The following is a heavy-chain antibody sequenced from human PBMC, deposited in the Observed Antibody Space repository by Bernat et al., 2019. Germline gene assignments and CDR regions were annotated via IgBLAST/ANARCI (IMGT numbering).Heavy chain of an antibody. CDR2: IWYDGSNK. D-gene: IGHD4-17*01. CDR1: GFTFSSYG. CDR3: ARMTTLTSPFDY. J-gene: IGHJ4*02. Sequence: QVQLVESGGGVVQPGRSLRLSCAASGFTFSSYGMHWVRQAPGKGLEWVAVIWYDGSNKYYADSVKGRFTISRDNSKNTLYLQMNSLRAEDTAVYYCARMTTLTSPFDYWGQGTLVTVSS. V-gene: IGHV3-33*01.